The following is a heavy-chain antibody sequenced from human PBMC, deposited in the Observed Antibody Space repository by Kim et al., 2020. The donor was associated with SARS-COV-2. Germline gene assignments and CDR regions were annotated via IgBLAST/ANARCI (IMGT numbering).Heavy chain of an antibody. J-gene: IGHJ6*02. CDR1: GFTFSSYA. D-gene: IGHD6-6*01. V-gene: IGHV3-30-3*01. CDR2: ISYDGSNK. Sequence: GGSLRLSCAASGFTFSSYAMHWVRQAPGKGLEWVAVISYDGSNKYYADSVKGRFTISRDNSKNTLYLQMNSLRAEDTAVYYCARGIAARYTYGMDVWGQG. CDR3: ARGIAARYTYGMDV.